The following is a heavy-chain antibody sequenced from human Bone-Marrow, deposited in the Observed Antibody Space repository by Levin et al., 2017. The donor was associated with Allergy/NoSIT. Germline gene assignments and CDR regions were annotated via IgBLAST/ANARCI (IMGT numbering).Heavy chain of an antibody. J-gene: IGHJ3*02. CDR1: GFTFSSYS. V-gene: IGHV3-21*01. D-gene: IGHD5-24*01. Sequence: GESLKISCAASGFTFSSYSMNWVRQAPGKGLEWVSSISSSSSYIYYADSVKGRFTISRDNAKNSLYLQMNSLRAEDTAVYYCASPRDGYNFDAFDIWGQGTMVTVSS. CDR3: ASPRDGYNFDAFDI. CDR2: ISSSSSYI.